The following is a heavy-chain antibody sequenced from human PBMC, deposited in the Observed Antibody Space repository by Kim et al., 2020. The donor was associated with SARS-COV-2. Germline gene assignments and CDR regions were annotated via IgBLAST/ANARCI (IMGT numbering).Heavy chain of an antibody. J-gene: IGHJ3*02. CDR1: GFTFSSYA. CDR2: ISYDGSNK. V-gene: IGHV3-30*04. D-gene: IGHD2-2*01. CDR3: ARGPEYIVVVPAAIKLDAFDI. Sequence: GGSLRLSCAASGFTFSSYAMHWVRQAPGKGLEWVAVISYDGSNKYYADSVKGRFTISRDNSKNTLYLQMNSLRAEDTAVYYCARGPEYIVVVPAAIKLDAFDIWGQGTMVTVSS.